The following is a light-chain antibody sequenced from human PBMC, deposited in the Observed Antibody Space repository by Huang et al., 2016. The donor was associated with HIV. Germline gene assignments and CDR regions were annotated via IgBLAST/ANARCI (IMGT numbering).Light chain of an antibody. CDR1: QRISNW. Sequence: DIQMTQSPSTLSASVGDRVTITCRASQRISNWLAWYQQKPGNAPELLIYDASNLESGVPLRFSGSGSGTEFTLAISSLQPDDFATYYCQQYNTYPWTFGQGTKVEIK. J-gene: IGKJ1*01. V-gene: IGKV1-5*01. CDR2: DAS. CDR3: QQYNTYPWT.